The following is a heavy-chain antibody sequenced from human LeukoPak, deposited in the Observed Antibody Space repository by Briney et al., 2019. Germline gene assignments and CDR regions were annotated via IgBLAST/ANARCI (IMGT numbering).Heavy chain of an antibody. D-gene: IGHD1-26*01. CDR2: ISGSGGSI. Sequence: GGSLRLSCAASGFTFSSYAMSWVRQAPGKGLEWVSTISGSGGSIYYADSVKSRFTISRDNSKNTLYLQMNSLRAEDTAVYYCAKGREGSYYGPDYWGQGTLVTVSS. CDR1: GFTFSSYA. J-gene: IGHJ4*02. V-gene: IGHV3-23*01. CDR3: AKGREGSYYGPDY.